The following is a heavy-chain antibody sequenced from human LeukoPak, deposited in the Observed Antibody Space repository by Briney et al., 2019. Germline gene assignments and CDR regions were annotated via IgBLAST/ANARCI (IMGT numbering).Heavy chain of an antibody. Sequence: ASVKVSCKASGGTFSSYTISWVRQAPGQGVEWMGRIIPILGIANYAQKFQGRVTITADKSTSTAYMELSSLRSEDTAVYYCASCFWSGYKSSYYYGMDVWGQGTTVTVSS. V-gene: IGHV1-69*02. J-gene: IGHJ6*02. CDR1: GGTFSSYT. CDR2: IIPILGIA. CDR3: ASCFWSGYKSSYYYGMDV. D-gene: IGHD3-3*01.